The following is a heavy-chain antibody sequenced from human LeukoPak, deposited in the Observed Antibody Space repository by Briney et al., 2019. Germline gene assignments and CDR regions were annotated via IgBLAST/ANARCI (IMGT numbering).Heavy chain of an antibody. Sequence: GGSLRLSCAASGFTFSNAWMNWVRQAPGKGLEWVGRIKSKTDGGTTDYAAPVKGRFTISRDDSKNTLYLQMNSLKTEDTAVYYFTTEWGIAAAGTYDFDYWGQGTLVTVSS. V-gene: IGHV3-15*07. D-gene: IGHD6-13*01. CDR2: IKSKTDGGTT. CDR1: GFTFSNAW. CDR3: TTEWGIAAAGTYDFDY. J-gene: IGHJ4*02.